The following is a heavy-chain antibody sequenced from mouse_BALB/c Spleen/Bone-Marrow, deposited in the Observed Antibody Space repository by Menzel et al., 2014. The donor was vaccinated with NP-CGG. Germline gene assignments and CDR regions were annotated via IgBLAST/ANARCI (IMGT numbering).Heavy chain of an antibody. CDR2: IDPSDSYT. CDR3: TRRGYYAMDY. J-gene: IGHJ4*01. CDR1: GYTFTSYW. V-gene: IGHV1S127*01. Sequence: LVESGASVKMSCKASGYTFTSYWMHWVKQRPGQGLEWIGVIDPSDSYTSYNQKFKGKATLTVDTSSSAAYMQLSSLTSEDSAVYYCTRRGYYAMDYWGQGTSVTVSS.